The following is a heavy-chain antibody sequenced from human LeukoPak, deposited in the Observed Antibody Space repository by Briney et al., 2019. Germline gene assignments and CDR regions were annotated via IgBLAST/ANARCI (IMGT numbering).Heavy chain of an antibody. CDR1: GYTFTSYY. J-gene: IGHJ5*02. CDR3: AREDYDFWSGYYRGRERESRWFDP. D-gene: IGHD3-3*01. Sequence: GGSLRLSCAASGYTFTSYYMHWVRQAPGQGLEWMGIINPSGGSTSYAQKFQGRVTMTRDMSTSTVYMELSSLRSEDTAVYYCAREDYDFWSGYYRGRERESRWFDPRGQGTLVTVSS. V-gene: IGHV1-46*01. CDR2: INPSGGST.